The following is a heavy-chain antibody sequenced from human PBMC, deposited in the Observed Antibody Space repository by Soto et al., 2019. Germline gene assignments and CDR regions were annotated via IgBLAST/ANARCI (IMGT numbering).Heavy chain of an antibody. J-gene: IGHJ4*02. CDR2: IYNSGGS. CDR1: GASVRSGNYY. Sequence: SETLSLTCIVSGASVRSGNYYWSCIRQAPGKGLEWIGYIYNSGGSYYNPSLKGRLTIPIDTSKNQFSLKLNSVTAADTAIYYCVGTGTTDDYWGRGTLVPVYS. CDR3: VGTGTTDDY. V-gene: IGHV4-30-4*01. D-gene: IGHD4-17*01.